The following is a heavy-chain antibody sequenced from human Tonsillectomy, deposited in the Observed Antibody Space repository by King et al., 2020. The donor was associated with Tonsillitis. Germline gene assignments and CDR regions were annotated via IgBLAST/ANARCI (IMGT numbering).Heavy chain of an antibody. V-gene: IGHV3-30*18. CDR3: AKAEGEEHYYFYYTMDV. J-gene: IGHJ6*02. CDR1: GFTFSSYG. Sequence: VQLVESGGGVVQPGRSLRLSCAASGFTFSSYGMHWVRQAPGKGLEWVAVISYDGNKKYYVDSVKGRFTISRDNTKNTLYLQMYSLRAEDTALYYCAKAEGEEHYYFYYTMDVWGQGTTVPVSS. CDR2: ISYDGNKK. D-gene: IGHD1-26*01.